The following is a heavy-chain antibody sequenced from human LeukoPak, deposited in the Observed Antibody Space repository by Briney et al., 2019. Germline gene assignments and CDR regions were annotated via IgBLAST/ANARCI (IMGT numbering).Heavy chain of an antibody. CDR3: ARLPLRRTAVGYYGMDV. Sequence: ASVKVSCKASGGTFSSYAISWVRQAPGQGLEWMGGIIPIFGSANYAQKFQGRVTMTEDTSTDTAYMELSSLRSEDTAVYYCARLPLRRTAVGYYGMDVWGQGTTVTVSS. CDR1: GGTFSSYA. CDR2: IIPIFGSA. J-gene: IGHJ6*02. D-gene: IGHD6-13*01. V-gene: IGHV1-69*06.